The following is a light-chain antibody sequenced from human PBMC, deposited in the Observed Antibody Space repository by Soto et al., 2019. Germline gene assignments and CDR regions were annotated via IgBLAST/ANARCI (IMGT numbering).Light chain of an antibody. CDR1: SSDVGAYNY. CDR2: GVT. J-gene: IGLJ2*01. CDR3: VSYTSSTTLV. Sequence: QSALTQPASVSRSPGQSITISCTGTSSDVGAYNYVSWYQHQPGKAPKLLFYGVTNRPSGVSNRFSASKSGNTASLTISGLQAEDEADYYCVSYTSSTTLVFGGGTKLTVL. V-gene: IGLV2-14*03.